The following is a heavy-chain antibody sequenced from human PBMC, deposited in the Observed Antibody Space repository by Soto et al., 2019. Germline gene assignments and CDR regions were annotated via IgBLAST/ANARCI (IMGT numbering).Heavy chain of an antibody. D-gene: IGHD3-22*01. CDR2: IKSKTDGGTT. Sequence: ERSRRLCWAASGGTFSNAWMNLVRQAPGKGLEWVGRIKSKTDGGTTDYAAPVKGRFTISRDDSKNTLYLQMNSLKTEDTAVYYCTTWLYYYDSSGYYYYGFLGVWGQGT. CDR3: TTWLYYYDSSGYYYYGFLGV. CDR1: GGTFSNAW. J-gene: IGHJ4*02. V-gene: IGHV3-15*07.